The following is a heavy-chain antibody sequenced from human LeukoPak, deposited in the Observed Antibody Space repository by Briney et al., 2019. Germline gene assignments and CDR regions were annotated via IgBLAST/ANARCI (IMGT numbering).Heavy chain of an antibody. J-gene: IGHJ4*02. D-gene: IGHD3-10*01. CDR2: ISSSGSTK. CDR3: ARAFGSGSYSF. Sequence: MPGGSLRLSCAASGFTFFNAWMNWFRQAPGKGLEWVSYISSSGSTKYYADSVKGRITISRDNAKKSMYLQMNSLRAEDTAVYYCARAFGSGSYSFWGQGTLVSVSS. CDR1: GFTFFNAW. V-gene: IGHV3-11*04.